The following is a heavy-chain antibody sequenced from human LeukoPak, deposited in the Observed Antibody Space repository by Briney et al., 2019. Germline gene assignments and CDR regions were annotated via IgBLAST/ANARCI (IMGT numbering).Heavy chain of an antibody. V-gene: IGHV3-23*01. J-gene: IGHJ4*02. CDR1: GFTFTSYA. D-gene: IGHD3-3*01. CDR2: ISGSGGST. CDR3: ARVSAAPQSANFWSGYYPLDY. Sequence: GGSLRLSCAASGFTFTSYAMSWVRQAPGKGLEWVSTISGSGGSTYYADSVKGRFTISRHNSKNTLYLQMNSLRAEDTAVYYCARVSAAPQSANFWSGYYPLDYWGQGTLVTVSS.